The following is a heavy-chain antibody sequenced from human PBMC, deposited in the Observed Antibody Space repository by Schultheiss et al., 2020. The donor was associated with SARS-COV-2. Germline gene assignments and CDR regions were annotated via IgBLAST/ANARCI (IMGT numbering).Heavy chain of an antibody. D-gene: IGHD6-25*01. CDR2: IYSAGTT. J-gene: IGHJ4*02. CDR1: GLTVSTNY. V-gene: IGHV3-53*01. Sequence: GESLKISCAASGLTVSTNYMSWVRQAPGKGLEWVSHIYSAGTTLYADSVKGRFTISRDPSKNTLYLQMNSLRAEDTAVYYCARYEVAAGKMFDYWGQGTLVTVSS. CDR3: ARYEVAAGKMFDY.